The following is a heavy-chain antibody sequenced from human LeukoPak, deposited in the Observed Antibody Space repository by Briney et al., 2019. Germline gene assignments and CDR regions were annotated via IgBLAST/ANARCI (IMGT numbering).Heavy chain of an antibody. J-gene: IGHJ6*02. CDR3: ARDRRYGDYPPSYRMDD. CDR2: INPKSGGT. Sequence: ASVKVSFKASGYTFTGHYMHWVRQAPGQGLEWMGWINPKSGGTKYPQKFQGRVTLTRDTSISTAYMDLSRLRSDDTAVYYCARDRRYGDYPPSYRMDDWGQGTTVTVSS. D-gene: IGHD4-17*01. V-gene: IGHV1-2*02. CDR1: GYTFTGHY.